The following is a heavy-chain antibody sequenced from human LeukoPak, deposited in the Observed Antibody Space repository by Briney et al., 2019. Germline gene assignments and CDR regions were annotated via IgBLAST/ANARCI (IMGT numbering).Heavy chain of an antibody. D-gene: IGHD6-19*01. V-gene: IGHV3-23*01. CDR2: ISGSGGST. Sequence: PGGSPRLSCAASGFTFSSYAMSWVRQAPGKGLEWVSAISGSGGSTYYADSVKGRFTISRDNSKNTLYLQMNSLRAEDTAVYHCVLPPGYSSGWTLFRYWGQGTLVTVSS. CDR1: GFTFSSYA. CDR3: VLPPGYSSGWTLFRY. J-gene: IGHJ4*02.